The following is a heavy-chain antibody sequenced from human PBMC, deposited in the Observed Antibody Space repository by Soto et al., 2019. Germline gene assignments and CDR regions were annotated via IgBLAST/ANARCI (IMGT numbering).Heavy chain of an antibody. Sequence: EASVKVSCKASGYTFTSYYMHWVRQAPGQGLEWMGIINPSGGSTSYAQKFQGRVTMTRDTSTSTVYMELSSLRSEDTAVYYCARRNIVVTTPGGYYYYGMDVWGQGTTVTVSS. D-gene: IGHD5-12*01. CDR1: GYTFTSYY. V-gene: IGHV1-46*01. J-gene: IGHJ6*02. CDR2: INPSGGST. CDR3: ARRNIVVTTPGGYYYYGMDV.